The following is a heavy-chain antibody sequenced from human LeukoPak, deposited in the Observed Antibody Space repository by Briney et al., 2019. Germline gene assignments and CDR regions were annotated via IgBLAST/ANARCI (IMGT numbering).Heavy chain of an antibody. CDR2: IYAGGST. Sequence: GGSLRLSCAASGFSVSNNYISWVRQPPGKGPEWISVIYAGGSTFYTDSVKGRFTTSRDNSKNTVYLQMDRLTPEDTAVYYCARDPTGASVWGRGTTVTVSS. J-gene: IGHJ6*04. D-gene: IGHD1-14*01. V-gene: IGHV3-53*01. CDR3: ARDPTGASV. CDR1: GFSVSNNY.